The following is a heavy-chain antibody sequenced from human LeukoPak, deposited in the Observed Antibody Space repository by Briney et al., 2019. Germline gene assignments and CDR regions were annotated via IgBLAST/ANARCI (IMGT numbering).Heavy chain of an antibody. CDR2: INSGGSGT. CDR3: TRPESSSSLACDH. V-gene: IGHV3-74*01. J-gene: IGHJ4*02. D-gene: IGHD2-2*01. Sequence: GGSLRLSCAASGFAFSSNWMHWVRQTPGRGLVWVSRINSGGSGTSYADSVEGRFTISRDNAKNTLYLQMNSLRAEDTAVYYCTRPESSSSLACDHWGQGTLVTVSS. CDR1: GFAFSSNW.